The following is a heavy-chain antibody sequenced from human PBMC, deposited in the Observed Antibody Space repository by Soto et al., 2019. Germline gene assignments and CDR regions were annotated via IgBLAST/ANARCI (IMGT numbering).Heavy chain of an antibody. CDR3: ARFFTMFRGFFIFHYTSYMDV. J-gene: IGHJ6*03. V-gene: IGHV3-7*01. CDR1: GFTFSSYW. CDR2: IKQDGSEK. Sequence: GGSLRLSCASSGFTFSSYWMSWVRQAPGKGLEWVANIKQDGSEKYYVDSVKGRFTISRDNAKNSLYLQMNSLRAEDTAVYYCARFFTMFRGFFIFHYTSYMDVWAKGPSVPVSS. D-gene: IGHD3-10*01.